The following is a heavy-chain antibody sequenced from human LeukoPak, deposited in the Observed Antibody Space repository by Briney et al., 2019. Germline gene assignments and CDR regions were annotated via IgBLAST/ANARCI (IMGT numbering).Heavy chain of an antibody. D-gene: IGHD5-18*01. V-gene: IGHV1-69*05. CDR2: IIPIFGTA. CDR3: ARVGVDTAVVDINWFDP. CDR1: GGTFSSYA. J-gene: IGHJ5*02. Sequence: SVKVSCKASGGTFSSYAISWVRQAPGQGLEWMGGIIPIFGTANYAQKFQGRVTITTDESASTAYMELSSLRSEDTAVYYCARVGVDTAVVDINWFDPWGQGTLVTVSS.